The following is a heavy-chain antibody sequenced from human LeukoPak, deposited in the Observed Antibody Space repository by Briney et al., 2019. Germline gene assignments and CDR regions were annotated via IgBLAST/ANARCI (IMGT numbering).Heavy chain of an antibody. V-gene: IGHV4-61*02. J-gene: IGHJ4*02. CDR1: GGSISSGSYY. D-gene: IGHD3-10*01. Sequence: KPSETLSLTCTVSGGSISSGSYYWSWIRQPAGKGLEWIGRIYTSGSANYNPSLKSRVTISVDTSKNQFSLKLSSVTAADTAVCYCARGIGWFGELSIDYWGQGTLVTVSS. CDR2: IYTSGSA. CDR3: ARGIGWFGELSIDY.